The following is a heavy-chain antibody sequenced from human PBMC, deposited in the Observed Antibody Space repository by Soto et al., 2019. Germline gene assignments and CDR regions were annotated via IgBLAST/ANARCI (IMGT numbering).Heavy chain of an antibody. Sequence: GGSLRLSCAASGFTFSSYAMSWVRQAPGKGLEWVSAISGSGGSTYYADSVKGRFTISRDNSKNTLYLQMNSLRAEDTAVYYCAKAKLGIRAIANHDYWGQGTLVTVSS. CDR3: AKAKLGIRAIANHDY. D-gene: IGHD6-13*01. J-gene: IGHJ4*02. V-gene: IGHV3-23*01. CDR1: GFTFSSYA. CDR2: ISGSGGST.